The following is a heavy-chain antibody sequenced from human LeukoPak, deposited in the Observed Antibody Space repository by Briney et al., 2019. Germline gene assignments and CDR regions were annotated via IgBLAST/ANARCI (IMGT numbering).Heavy chain of an antibody. CDR3: ARQYDYYYYMDV. CDR2: IYPGDSDT. CDR1: GYSFTTYW. V-gene: IGHV5-51*01. Sequence: GESLKISCKASGYSFTTYWIGWVRQMPGKGLEGMGIIYPGDSDTRYSPSFQGQVTISADKSISTAYLQWSSLKASDTAIYYCARQYDYYYYMDVWGKGTTVTVSS. J-gene: IGHJ6*03.